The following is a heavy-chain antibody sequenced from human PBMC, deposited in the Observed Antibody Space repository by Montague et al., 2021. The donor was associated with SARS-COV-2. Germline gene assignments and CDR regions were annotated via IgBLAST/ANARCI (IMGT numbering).Heavy chain of an antibody. Sequence: SLRLSFPASGFTFSSYSMNWVRQAPGKGLEWVSSISSSSSYIYYADSVKGRFTISRDNAKNSLYLQMNSLRAEDTAVYYCARALSTVLRYFDWLSAHYWGQGTLVTVSS. J-gene: IGHJ4*02. D-gene: IGHD3-9*01. CDR1: GFTFSSYS. CDR3: ARALSTVLRYFDWLSAHY. V-gene: IGHV3-21*01. CDR2: ISSSSSYI.